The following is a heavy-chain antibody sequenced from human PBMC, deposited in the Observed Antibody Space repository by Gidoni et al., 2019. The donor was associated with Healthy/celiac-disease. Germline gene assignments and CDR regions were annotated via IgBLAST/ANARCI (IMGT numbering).Heavy chain of an antibody. CDR2: MNPNSGNT. Sequence: QVQLVQSGAEVKKPGASVKVSCKASGYTFTRYDINWVRQATGQGLEWMGWMNPNSGNTGYAQKFQGRVTMTRNTSISTAYMELSSLRSEDTAVYYCARAKDVSSWYPNNWFDPWGQGTLVTVSS. CDR3: ARAKDVSSWYPNNWFDP. CDR1: GYTFTRYD. J-gene: IGHJ5*02. V-gene: IGHV1-8*01. D-gene: IGHD6-13*01.